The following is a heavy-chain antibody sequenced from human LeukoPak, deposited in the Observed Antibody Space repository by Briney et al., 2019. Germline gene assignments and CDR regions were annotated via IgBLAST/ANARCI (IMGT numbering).Heavy chain of an antibody. J-gene: IGHJ4*02. V-gene: IGHV4-34*01. Sequence: SETLSLTCAVYGGSFSGYYWSWIRQPPGKGLEWIGEINHSGSTNYNPSLKSRVTISVDTSKNQFSLKQSSVTAADTAVYYCARMNLGFDYWGQGTLVTVSS. CDR1: GGSFSGYY. CDR3: ARMNLGFDY. CDR2: INHSGST.